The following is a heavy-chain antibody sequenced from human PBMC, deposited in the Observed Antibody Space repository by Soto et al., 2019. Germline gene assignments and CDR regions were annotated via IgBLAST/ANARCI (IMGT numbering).Heavy chain of an antibody. Sequence: QVQLVESGGGVVQPGRSLRLSCAASGFTFSSYAMHWVRQAPGKGPEWVAVISYDGSNKYYADSVKGRFTISRDNSKNTLYLQMNSLRAEDTAVYYCARGSQGCDSSGQVDAFDIWGQGTMVTVSS. D-gene: IGHD3-22*01. CDR3: ARGSQGCDSSGQVDAFDI. V-gene: IGHV3-30-3*01. J-gene: IGHJ3*02. CDR2: ISYDGSNK. CDR1: GFTFSSYA.